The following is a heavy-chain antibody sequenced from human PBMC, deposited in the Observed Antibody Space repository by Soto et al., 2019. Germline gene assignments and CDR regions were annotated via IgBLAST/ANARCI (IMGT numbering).Heavy chain of an antibody. D-gene: IGHD5-18*01. CDR1: GGSISSTGNY. J-gene: IGHJ4*02. CDR2: MYCSGST. Sequence: SETLSLTCTVSGGSISSTGNYWGWMRQPPGKGLEWIGSMYCSGSTYYNPSLKSRATISLDTSKNQVSLKLSSVTAADTAVYYCAIFRGYNYGYSDYWGQGTLVTVS. CDR3: AIFRGYNYGYSDY. V-gene: IGHV4-39*01.